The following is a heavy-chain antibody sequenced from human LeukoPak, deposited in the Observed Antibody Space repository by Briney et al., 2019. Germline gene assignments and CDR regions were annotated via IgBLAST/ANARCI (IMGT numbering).Heavy chain of an antibody. D-gene: IGHD6-19*01. CDR1: GYTFTVYF. V-gene: IGHV1-2*02. CDR3: ARWRGCSSGWSGPFDD. Sequence: ASVRVSSKASGYTFTVYFMHWVRQAPGQGVESMGWISPNNVVTNFAQKFQGRVTMTSAPSISTGYIELSRLTYADTAFYSCARWRGCSSGWSGPFDDWGQGTLVTVSS. J-gene: IGHJ4*02. CDR2: ISPNNVVT.